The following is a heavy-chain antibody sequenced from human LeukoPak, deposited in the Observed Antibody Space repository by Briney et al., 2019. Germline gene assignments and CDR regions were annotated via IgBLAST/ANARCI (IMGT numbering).Heavy chain of an antibody. D-gene: IGHD1-26*01. CDR2: INWNGGST. V-gene: IGHV3-20*04. Sequence: GSMRLSCAASGFIFDDYGMSWVRQAPGKGLELVSGINWNGGSTGYADSVKGRFTISRDNAKNSLYLQMNSLRAEDTALYYCARGSELVDGYFDYWGQGTLVTVSS. CDR3: ARGSELVDGYFDY. J-gene: IGHJ4*02. CDR1: GFIFDDYG.